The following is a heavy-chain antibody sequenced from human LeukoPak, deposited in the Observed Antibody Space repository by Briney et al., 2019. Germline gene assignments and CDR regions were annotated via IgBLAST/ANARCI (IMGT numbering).Heavy chain of an antibody. CDR1: GYTFTSYS. Sequence: ASVKVSCKASGYTFTSYSINWVRQAPGQGLEWMGWISAYNGNTKYAQKLQGRVTMTTDTSTSTAYMELRSLRSDDTAVYYCSRGLGGSGSYFLTFDYWGQGTLVTVSS. CDR3: SRGLGGSGSYFLTFDY. CDR2: ISAYNGNT. D-gene: IGHD1-26*01. J-gene: IGHJ4*02. V-gene: IGHV1-18*01.